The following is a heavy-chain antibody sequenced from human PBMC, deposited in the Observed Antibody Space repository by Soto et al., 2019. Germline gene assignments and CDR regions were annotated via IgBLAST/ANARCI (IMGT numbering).Heavy chain of an antibody. J-gene: IGHJ4*01. CDR3: ALGQYTSGCYLH. CDR2: ISDGGTTK. CDR1: GIKLSNYY. V-gene: IGHV3-11*01. D-gene: IGHD6-19*01. Sequence: QVQVVESGGGLVKPGGSLRLSCAASGIKLSNYYVSWIRQGPGKGLQWVSYISDGGTTKYYADSVMGRFTISRDNAENSLFLQMNSLSAEDTAVYYCALGQYTSGCYLHWGRGTLVTVSS.